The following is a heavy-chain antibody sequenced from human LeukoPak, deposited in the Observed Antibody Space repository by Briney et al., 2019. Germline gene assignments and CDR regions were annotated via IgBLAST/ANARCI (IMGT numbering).Heavy chain of an antibody. Sequence: ASVKVSCKTSGYTFITYGITWVRQAPGQGLEWMGWISPYNGNTNYAQKFRGRVTMTEDTSTDTAYMELSSLRSEDTAVYYCATFGVGELYYFDYWGQGTLVTVSS. CDR1: GYTFITYG. CDR2: ISPYNGNT. CDR3: ATFGVGELYYFDY. V-gene: IGHV1-18*01. J-gene: IGHJ4*02. D-gene: IGHD3-16*01.